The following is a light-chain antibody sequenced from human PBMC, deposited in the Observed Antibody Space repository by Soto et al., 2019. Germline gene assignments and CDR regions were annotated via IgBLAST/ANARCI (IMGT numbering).Light chain of an antibody. J-gene: IGLJ1*01. Sequence: QSVLTQPPSASGTPGQRVTISCSGSSSNIGSNYVYWYQHLPGTAPKLLIYRNNQRPSGVPDRFFGSKSGTSGSLAINGLRSEDEADYYCASWDDSLSGPVFGTATKLTVL. CDR2: RNN. V-gene: IGLV1-47*01. CDR1: SSNIGSNY. CDR3: ASWDDSLSGPV.